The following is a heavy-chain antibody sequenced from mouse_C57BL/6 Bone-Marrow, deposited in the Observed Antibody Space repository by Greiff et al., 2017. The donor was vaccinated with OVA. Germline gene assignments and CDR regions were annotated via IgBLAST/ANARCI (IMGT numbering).Heavy chain of an antibody. CDR2: IDPSDSYT. J-gene: IGHJ4*01. Sequence: QVQLQQPGAELVMPGASVKLSCKASGYTFTSYWMHWVKQRPGQGLEWIGEIDPSDSYTNYNQKFKGKSTLTVDKSSSTAYMQLSSLTSEDSAVYFCARSMGLRRCYAMDYWGQGTSVTVSS. V-gene: IGHV1-69*01. CDR1: GYTFTSYW. CDR3: ARSMGLRRCYAMDY. D-gene: IGHD2-4*01.